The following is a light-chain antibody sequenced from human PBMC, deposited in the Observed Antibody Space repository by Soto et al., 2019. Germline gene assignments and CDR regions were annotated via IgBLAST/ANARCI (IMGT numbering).Light chain of an antibody. V-gene: IGKV1-5*03. J-gene: IGKJ1*01. CDR1: QTISSW. CDR3: QHYNSYSEA. Sequence: DIQTTQTPSTQSGHVGARVTSTCRASQTISSWLAWYQQKPGKAPKLLIYKASTLKSGVPSRFSGSGSGTEFTLTISSLQPDDFATYYCQHYNSYSEAFGQGTKVDIK. CDR2: KAS.